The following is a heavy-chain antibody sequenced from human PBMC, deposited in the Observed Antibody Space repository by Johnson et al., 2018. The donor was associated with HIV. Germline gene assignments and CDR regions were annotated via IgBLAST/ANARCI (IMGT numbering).Heavy chain of an antibody. J-gene: IGHJ3*02. D-gene: IGHD4-17*01. CDR2: ISSSGSTI. CDR3: ARDSPPWGGDYVGYGFDI. Sequence: QVQLVESGGGLVKPGGSLRLSCAASGFTFRDYYMNWMRQAPGKGLEWVSHISSSGSTIYYADSVKGRFTISRDNAKKSLYLQMNRLRAEDTAVYYCARDSPPWGGDYVGYGFDIWGQGTMVTVSS. V-gene: IGHV3-11*04. CDR1: GFTFRDYY.